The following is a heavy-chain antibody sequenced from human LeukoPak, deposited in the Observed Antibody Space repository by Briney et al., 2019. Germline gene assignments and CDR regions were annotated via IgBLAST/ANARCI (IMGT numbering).Heavy chain of an antibody. CDR2: IYSGGST. V-gene: IGHV3-53*01. D-gene: IGHD6-19*01. J-gene: IGHJ4*02. CDR3: AKDHTKAVAGRGYYFDY. CDR1: GFTVSSNY. Sequence: GRSLRLSCAASGFTVSSNYMSWVRQAAGKGPEWVSVIYSGGSTYYADSVKGRFTISRDNSKNTLYFQMTSLRAEDTAVYYCAKDHTKAVAGRGYYFDYWGQGTLLTVSS.